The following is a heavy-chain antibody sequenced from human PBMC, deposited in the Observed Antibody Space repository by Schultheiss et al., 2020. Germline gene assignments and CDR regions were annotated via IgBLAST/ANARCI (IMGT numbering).Heavy chain of an antibody. CDR1: GFTFSSYA. J-gene: IGHJ4*02. D-gene: IGHD6-13*01. V-gene: IGHV3-23*01. CDR3: AKYKTYSSRLFDY. Sequence: GESLRLSCAASGFTFSSYAMSWVRQAPGKGLEWVSAISGSGGSTYYADSVKGRFTISRDNSKNTLYLQMNSLRAEDTAVYYCAKYKTYSSRLFDYWGQGTLVTGYS. CDR2: ISGSGGST.